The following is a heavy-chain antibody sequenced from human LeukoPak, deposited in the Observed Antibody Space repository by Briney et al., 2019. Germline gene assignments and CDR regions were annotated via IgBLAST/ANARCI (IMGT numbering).Heavy chain of an antibody. CDR1: GGSISSSSYY. D-gene: IGHD3-10*01. Sequence: SETLSLTCTVSGGSISSSSYYWGWIRQPPGKGLEWIGGIYYSGSTYYNPSLKSRVTISVDTSENQFSLSLSSATAAAAYFCACARDRVLRGGGQLLPGDWGQGTLVTVSS. CDR2: IYYSGST. V-gene: IGHV4-39*07. CDR3: ARDRVLRGGGQLLPGD. J-gene: IGHJ4*02.